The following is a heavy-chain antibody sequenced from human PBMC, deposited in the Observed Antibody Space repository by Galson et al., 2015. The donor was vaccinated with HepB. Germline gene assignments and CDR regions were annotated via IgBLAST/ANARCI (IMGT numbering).Heavy chain of an antibody. V-gene: IGHV3-23*01. CDR3: AKDHSSGWHTVSGAIDY. Sequence: SLRLSCAASGFTFSSYAMIGVRQAPGKGLEWVSGISGSGGSTYYADSVKGRLTISRDNSKNTLYPQMNSLRAEDTALYYCAKDHSSGWHTVSGAIDYWGQGTLVTVSS. J-gene: IGHJ4*02. D-gene: IGHD6-19*01. CDR1: GFTFSSYA. CDR2: ISGSGGST.